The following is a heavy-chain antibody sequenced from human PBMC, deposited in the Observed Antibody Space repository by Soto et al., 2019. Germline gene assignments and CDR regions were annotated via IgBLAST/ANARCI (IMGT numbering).Heavy chain of an antibody. D-gene: IGHD3-22*01. Sequence: SETLSLTCTVSGGSISSGGYYWSWIRQHPGKGLEWIGYIYYSGSTYYNPSLKSRVTISVDTSKNQFSLKLSSVTAADTAVYYCARGAYDSSGYDDYWGQGTLVTVSS. J-gene: IGHJ4*02. CDR2: IYYSGST. CDR3: ARGAYDSSGYDDY. CDR1: GGSISSGGYY. V-gene: IGHV4-31*03.